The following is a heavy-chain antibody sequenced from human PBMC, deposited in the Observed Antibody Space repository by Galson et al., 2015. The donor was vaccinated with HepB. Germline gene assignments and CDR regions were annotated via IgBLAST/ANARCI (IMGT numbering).Heavy chain of an antibody. V-gene: IGHV3-48*02. Sequence: SLRLSCAASGFTFSSYSMNWVRQAPGKGLEWVSYISSSSSTIYYADSVKGGFTISRDKAKNSLYLQMNSRRDEDTAVYYCASQGSDYGDYGPLLFNGFDPWGQGTLVTVAS. CDR2: ISSSSSTI. CDR1: GFTFSSYS. J-gene: IGHJ5*02. CDR3: ASQGSDYGDYGPLLFNGFDP. D-gene: IGHD4-17*01.